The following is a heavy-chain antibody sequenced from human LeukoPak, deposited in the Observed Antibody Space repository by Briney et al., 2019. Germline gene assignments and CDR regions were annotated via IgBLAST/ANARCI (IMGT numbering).Heavy chain of an antibody. CDR2: ISTSGNTR. V-gene: IGHV3-48*03. Sequence: PGGSLRLSCAASGFTFSSYEMNWVRQAPGKGLEGVSYISTSGNTRYYADSVKGRFTISRDNAKNSLYLQMNSLRAEDTAVYYCARDGDAAAVLAYYYYGMDVWGQGTTVTVSS. CDR3: ARDGDAAAVLAYYYYGMDV. CDR1: GFTFSSYE. D-gene: IGHD6-13*01. J-gene: IGHJ6*02.